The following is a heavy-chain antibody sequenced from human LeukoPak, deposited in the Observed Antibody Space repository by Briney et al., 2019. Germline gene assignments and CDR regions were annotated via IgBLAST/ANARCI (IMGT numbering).Heavy chain of an antibody. J-gene: IGHJ6*03. Sequence: SVKVSCKASGGTFSSYTISWVRQAPGQGLEWMGRIIPILGIANYAQKFQGRVTITADKSTSTAYMELSSLRSEDTAVYYCARESIAADYYYYMDVWGKGTAVTVSS. CDR1: GGTFSSYT. D-gene: IGHD6-13*01. V-gene: IGHV1-69*04. CDR3: ARESIAADYYYYMDV. CDR2: IIPILGIA.